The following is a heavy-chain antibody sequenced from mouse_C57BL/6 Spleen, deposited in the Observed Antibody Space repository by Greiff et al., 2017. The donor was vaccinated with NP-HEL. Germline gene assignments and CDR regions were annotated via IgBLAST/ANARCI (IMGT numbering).Heavy chain of an antibody. CDR3: ARGHSNYVNYAMDY. V-gene: IGHV1-76*01. J-gene: IGHJ4*01. D-gene: IGHD2-5*01. Sequence: QVQLQQSGAELVRPGASVKLSCKASGYTFTDYYINWVKQRPGQGLEWIARIYPGSGNTYYNEKFKGKATLTAEKSSSTAYMQLSSLTSEDSAVYFCARGHSNYVNYAMDYWGQGTSVTVSS. CDR2: IYPGSGNT. CDR1: GYTFTDYY.